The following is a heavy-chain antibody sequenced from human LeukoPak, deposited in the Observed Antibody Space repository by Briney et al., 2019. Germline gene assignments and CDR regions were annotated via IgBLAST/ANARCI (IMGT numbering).Heavy chain of an antibody. J-gene: IGHJ4*02. CDR2: ISGSDGST. Sequence: TGGSLRLSCAASGFSFSSYAMSWVRQAPGKGLEWVSGISGSDGSTYYADSVKGRFTISRDNSKNMLYLQMNSLRAEDMAVYYCAKDGGQGADYWGQGTLVSVSS. CDR1: GFSFSSYA. V-gene: IGHV3-23*01. CDR3: AKDGGQGADY. D-gene: IGHD3-16*01.